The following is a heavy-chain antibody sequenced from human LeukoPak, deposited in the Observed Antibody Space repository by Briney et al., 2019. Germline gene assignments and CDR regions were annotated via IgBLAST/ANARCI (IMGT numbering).Heavy chain of an antibody. CDR2: LNWSGSKT. V-gene: IGHV3-20*04. CDR3: AREGATADQDAFDI. J-gene: IGHJ3*02. D-gene: IGHD7-27*01. Sequence: GGSLRLSCAASGFSFDDYGMNWVRQAPGKGLEWVSGLNWSGSKTGYADSVKGRFTVSRDNVKNSLYLQMNSLRAEDTALYYCAREGATADQDAFDIWGQGTMVTVSS. CDR1: GFSFDDYG.